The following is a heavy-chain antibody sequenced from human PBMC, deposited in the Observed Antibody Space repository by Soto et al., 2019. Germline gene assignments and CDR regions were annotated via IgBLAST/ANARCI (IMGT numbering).Heavy chain of an antibody. CDR3: AKGECTSCYTCFDY. J-gene: IGHJ4*02. D-gene: IGHD2-2*02. CDR1: GFTFSSYA. Sequence: PGGSLRLSCAASGFTFSSYAMNWVRQAPGKGLEWVSAISGSGSSTYYADSVKSRFTISRDNSKSTLYLQMSSLRAEDTAVYYCAKGECTSCYTCFDYWGQGTLVTV. CDR2: ISGSGSST. V-gene: IGHV3-23*01.